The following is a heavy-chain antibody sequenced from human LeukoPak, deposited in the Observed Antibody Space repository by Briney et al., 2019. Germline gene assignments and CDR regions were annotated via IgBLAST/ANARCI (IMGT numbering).Heavy chain of an antibody. CDR3: ARGGYSSSWYATYYYYGMDV. CDR1: GYTFTGYY. D-gene: IGHD6-13*01. V-gene: IGHV1-2*02. J-gene: IGHJ6*02. CDR2: INPSSGGT. Sequence: ASVKVSCKASGYTFTGYYMHWVRQAPGQGLEWMGWINPSSGGTNYAQKFQGRVTMTRDTSISTAYMELSRLRSDDTAVYYCARGGYSSSWYATYYYYGMDVWGQGTTVTVSS.